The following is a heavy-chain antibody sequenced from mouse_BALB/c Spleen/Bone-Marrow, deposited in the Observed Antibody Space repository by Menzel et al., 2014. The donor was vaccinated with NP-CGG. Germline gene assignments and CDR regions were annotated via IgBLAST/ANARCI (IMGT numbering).Heavy chain of an antibody. CDR3: AKYYSGNSLFAY. Sequence: EVQLQQSGAELVKPGASVKLSCTASGFNIKDTYMHWVKQRPEQGLEWIGRIDPANGNTKYDPKFQGKATITADTSSNTAYLQLSSLTSEDTDVYYCAKYYSGNSLFAYWGQGALVTVSA. CDR1: GFNIKDTY. J-gene: IGHJ3*01. V-gene: IGHV14-3*02. D-gene: IGHD1-1*01. CDR2: IDPANGNT.